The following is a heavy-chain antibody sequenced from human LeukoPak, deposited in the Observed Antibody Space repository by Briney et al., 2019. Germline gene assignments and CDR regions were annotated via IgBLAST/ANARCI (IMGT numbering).Heavy chain of an antibody. Sequence: ASVKVSCKASGYTFTGYYMHWVRQAPGQGLEWMGWINPNSGDTNYAQKFQGRVTMTRDTSISTVYMELSRLRSDDTAVYYCARDGLTIFGVGDVSWGQGTLVTVSS. CDR3: ARDGLTIFGVGDVS. D-gene: IGHD3-3*01. V-gene: IGHV1-2*02. CDR1: GYTFTGYY. CDR2: INPNSGDT. J-gene: IGHJ4*02.